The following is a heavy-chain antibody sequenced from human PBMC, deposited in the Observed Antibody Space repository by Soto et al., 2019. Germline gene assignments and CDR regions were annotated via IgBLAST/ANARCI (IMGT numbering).Heavy chain of an antibody. J-gene: IGHJ3*02. CDR2: ISGSGGST. CDR1: GFTFSSYA. D-gene: IGHD3-10*01. CDR3: ARGRWLGELWSGAFDI. Sequence: GGSLRLSCAASGFTFSSYAMSWVRQAPGKGLEWVSGISGSGGSTYYADSVKGRFTISRDNAKNTLYLQMNSLRAEDTAVYYCARGRWLGELWSGAFDIWGQGTMVTVSS. V-gene: IGHV3-23*01.